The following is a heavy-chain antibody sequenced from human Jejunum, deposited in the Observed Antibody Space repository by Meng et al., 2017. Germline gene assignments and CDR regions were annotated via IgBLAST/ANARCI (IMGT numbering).Heavy chain of an antibody. Sequence: VQLVESGGGLVQPGGSLRLSCAVSGFSFSDFYMTWIRQAPGKGLEWVAYISGRSSAIYYADSVRGRFTISRDNAKNSVYLQMNSLRAEDTAVYYCARDHLPFGWFDPWGQGTLVTVSS. CDR2: ISGRSSAI. V-gene: IGHV3-11*01. CDR3: ARDHLPFGWFDP. CDR1: GFSFSDFY. D-gene: IGHD3-16*01. J-gene: IGHJ5*02.